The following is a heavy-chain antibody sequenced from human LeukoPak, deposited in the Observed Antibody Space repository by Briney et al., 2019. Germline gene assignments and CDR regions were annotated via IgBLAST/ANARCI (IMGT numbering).Heavy chain of an antibody. CDR3: AKDETGRTWLNAFDI. CDR2: ISGSGGGT. V-gene: IGHV3-23*01. J-gene: IGHJ3*02. D-gene: IGHD1-1*01. CDR1: GFTFRNYA. Sequence: GGSLRLSCAASGFTFRNYAMSWVRQAPGKGLEWVSGISGSGGGTYYADSVKGRFTISRDNSKNTLFLQMSSLRAEDTAVYHCAKDETGRTWLNAFDIWGQGTVVTVSS.